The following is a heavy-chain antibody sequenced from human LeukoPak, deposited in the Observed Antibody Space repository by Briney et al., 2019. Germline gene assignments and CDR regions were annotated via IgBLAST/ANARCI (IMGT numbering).Heavy chain of an antibody. Sequence: TGGSLRLSCTASGFTFGDYAMSWVRQAPGKGLEWVGFIRSKAYGGTTEYAASVKGRFTISRDDSKSIAYLQMNSLKTEDTAVYYCTRGPEYYDILTGLYYYYYGMDVWGKGTTVTVSS. D-gene: IGHD3-9*01. CDR2: IRSKAYGGTT. CDR3: TRGPEYYDILTGLYYYYYGMDV. V-gene: IGHV3-49*04. J-gene: IGHJ6*04. CDR1: GFTFGDYA.